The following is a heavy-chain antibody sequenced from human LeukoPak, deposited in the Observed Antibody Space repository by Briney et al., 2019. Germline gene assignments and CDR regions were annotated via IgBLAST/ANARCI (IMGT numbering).Heavy chain of an antibody. Sequence: SETLSLTCTVSGGSISSGGYYWRWIRQHPGKDLEWIGYSYYSGSTYYNPSPKSRVTISLDTSTNQFSLKLSSVTAADTAVYYCARVGDISTGYSRGFDYWGQGTLVTVSS. J-gene: IGHJ4*02. CDR1: GGSISSGGYY. CDR3: ARVGDISTGYSRGFDY. CDR2: SYYSGST. D-gene: IGHD3-9*01. V-gene: IGHV4-31*03.